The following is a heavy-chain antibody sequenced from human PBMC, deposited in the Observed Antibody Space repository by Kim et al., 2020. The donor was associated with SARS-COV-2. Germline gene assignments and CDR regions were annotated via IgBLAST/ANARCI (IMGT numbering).Heavy chain of an antibody. CDR2: ISAYNGNT. J-gene: IGHJ6*02. Sequence: ASVKVSCKASGYTFTSYGISWVRQAPGQGLEWMGWISAYNGNTNYAQKLQGRVTMTTDTSTSTAYMELRSLRSDDTAVYYCARRPAGNTPNYYYYYGMDVWGQGTTVTVSS. D-gene: IGHD2-2*01. CDR1: GYTFTSYG. CDR3: ARRPAGNTPNYYYYYGMDV. V-gene: IGHV1-18*04.